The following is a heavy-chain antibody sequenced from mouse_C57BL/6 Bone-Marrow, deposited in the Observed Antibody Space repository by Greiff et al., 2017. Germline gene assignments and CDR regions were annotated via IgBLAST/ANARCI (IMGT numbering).Heavy chain of an antibody. Sequence: EVQLQQSGAELVRPGASVKLSCTASGFNIKDDYMPWVKQRPEPGLEWIGWLDPENGDTAYASKFQGKAPITADTSSNTAYLQLSSLTSEDTAVYYCTTHYGSSHWYFDVWGTGTTVTVSS. CDR1: GFNIKDDY. CDR3: TTHYGSSHWYFDV. J-gene: IGHJ1*03. V-gene: IGHV14-4*01. CDR2: LDPENGDT. D-gene: IGHD1-1*01.